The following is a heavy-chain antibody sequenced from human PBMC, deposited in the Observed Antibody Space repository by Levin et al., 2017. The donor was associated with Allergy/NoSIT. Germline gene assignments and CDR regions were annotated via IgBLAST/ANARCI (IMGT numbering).Heavy chain of an antibody. D-gene: IGHD5/OR15-5a*01. CDR3: ARNRVIVSGGNDYYYGMDV. J-gene: IGHJ6*02. CDR1: GGSVSSGTYY. CDR2: INYRGVT. Sequence: SETLSLTCSVSGGSVSSGTYYWSWIRRPPGKGLEWIGYINYRGVTKYNPSLKSRVTISVDTSKNEFSLKVTSVTAADTAVYYCARNRVIVSGGNDYYYGMDVWGQGTTVTVSS. V-gene: IGHV4-61*01.